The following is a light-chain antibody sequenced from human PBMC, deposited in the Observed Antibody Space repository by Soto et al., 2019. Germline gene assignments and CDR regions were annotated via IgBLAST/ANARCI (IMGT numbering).Light chain of an antibody. CDR1: QSVSSSY. CDR2: GAS. CDR3: HQRQSWPRT. Sequence: VMTQSPATLSVSPGERATXXXXXSQSVSSSYLAWYQQKPGQAPRLLIYGASSRATGIPDRFSGSGSGTDFTLTISRLEPEDFAVYYCHQRQSWPRTFGQGTKVDNK. J-gene: IGKJ1*01. V-gene: IGKV3D-20*02.